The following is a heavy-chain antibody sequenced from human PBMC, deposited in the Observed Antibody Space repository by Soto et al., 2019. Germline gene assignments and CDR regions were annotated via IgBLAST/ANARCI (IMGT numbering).Heavy chain of an antibody. CDR1: GYTFTSFD. Sequence: ASVKVSCKASGYTFTSFDINWVRQATRQGLEWMGWMNPNSGNTGYAQKLQGRVTMTRNTSIRTAYMELSSLRSEDTAVYYCARGAGIHPGKYYYFMDVWGKGTTVTV. CDR3: ARGAGIHPGKYYYFMDV. D-gene: IGHD5-18*01. V-gene: IGHV1-8*01. J-gene: IGHJ6*03. CDR2: MNPNSGNT.